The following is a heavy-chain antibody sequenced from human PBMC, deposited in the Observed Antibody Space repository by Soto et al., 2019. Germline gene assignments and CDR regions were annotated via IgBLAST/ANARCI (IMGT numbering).Heavy chain of an antibody. J-gene: IGHJ3*02. Sequence: EVQLVESGGGLVKPGGTLRLSCAASGYTFSRYTMNWVRQAQGKGLEWVSFISSSGTYTYYADSLKGRFTISRDNAKDSLYLQMNSLRAEDTAVYYCARKKGDTFDIWGQGTMVTVSS. CDR1: GYTFSRYT. V-gene: IGHV3-21*01. CDR3: ARKKGDTFDI. CDR2: ISSSGTYT.